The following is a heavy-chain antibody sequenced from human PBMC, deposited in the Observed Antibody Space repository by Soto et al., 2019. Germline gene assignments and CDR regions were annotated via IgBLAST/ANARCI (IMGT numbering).Heavy chain of an antibody. Sequence: QVQLVQSGAEVKKPGSSVKVSCKASGGTFSPYTINWMRQAPGQGLEWMGRIIPFHGVTNYAQKFQARVTITAYKSTSTAYMELSGLRFEDTAMYYCTRDWEITVSTWSFGGFWGRGTLVTVSS. D-gene: IGHD3-10*01. V-gene: IGHV1-69*08. CDR1: GGTFSPYT. CDR3: TRDWEITVSTWSFGGF. CDR2: IIPFHGVT. J-gene: IGHJ4*02.